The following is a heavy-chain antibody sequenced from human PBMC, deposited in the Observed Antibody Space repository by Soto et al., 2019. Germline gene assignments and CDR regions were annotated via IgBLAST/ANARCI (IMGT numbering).Heavy chain of an antibody. J-gene: IGHJ6*03. D-gene: IGHD6-13*01. CDR1: GYTFTSYG. CDR3: ARRFGYSTSYDSYYLDV. CDR2: ISIYNGNT. V-gene: IGHV1-18*01. Sequence: QIQLVQSGGEVKKPGASVTVSCKASGYTFTSYGISWVRQAPGQGLEWMGWISIYNGNTNYAEKFQGRVTMTTDTSTSTAYMELGSLRSDDTAVYYCARRFGYSTSYDSYYLDVWGKGTPVTVSS.